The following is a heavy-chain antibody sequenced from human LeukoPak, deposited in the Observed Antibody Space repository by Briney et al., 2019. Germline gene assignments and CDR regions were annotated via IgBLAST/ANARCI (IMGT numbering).Heavy chain of an antibody. CDR1: GFTVSDNY. CDR2: IYGGGGT. J-gene: IGHJ4*02. Sequence: GGSLRLSCAASGFTVSDNYMGWVRQAPGKGLEWVSFIYGGGGTSYADSVKGRFTISRDNSKNTLYLQMNSLRAEDTALYYCAKGGGYSYGYYYWGQGTLVTVSS. V-gene: IGHV3-66*01. D-gene: IGHD5-18*01. CDR3: AKGGGYSYGYYY.